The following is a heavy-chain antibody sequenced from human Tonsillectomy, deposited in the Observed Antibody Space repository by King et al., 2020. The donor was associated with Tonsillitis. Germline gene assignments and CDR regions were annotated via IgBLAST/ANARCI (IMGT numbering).Heavy chain of an antibody. CDR2: ISWNSGSI. Sequence: VQLVESGGGLVQPGRSLRLSCAASGFTFDDYAMQWVRQAPGKGLEWVSGISWNSGSIDYADSVKGRFTISRDNAKNSLYLQMNSLRAEDTALYYCAKAGGSYYYYYGMEAWGKGPTVTVSS. D-gene: IGHD1-26*01. CDR3: AKAGGSYYYYYGMEA. J-gene: IGHJ6*04. CDR1: GFTFDDYA. V-gene: IGHV3-9*01.